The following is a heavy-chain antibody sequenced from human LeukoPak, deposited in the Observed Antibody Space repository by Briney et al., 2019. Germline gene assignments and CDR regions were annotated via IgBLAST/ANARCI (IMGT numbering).Heavy chain of an antibody. V-gene: IGHV4-59*01. Sequence: SETLSLTCTVSGGFISTYYWSWIRQPPGKGLEWIGCIYYSGSSNYNPSLKSRVTISVDTSKNQISLKLSSVTAADTAVYYCARANRYDLFFDYWGQGTLVTVSS. J-gene: IGHJ4*02. CDR2: IYYSGSS. CDR3: ARANRYDLFFDY. CDR1: GGFISTYY. D-gene: IGHD5-12*01.